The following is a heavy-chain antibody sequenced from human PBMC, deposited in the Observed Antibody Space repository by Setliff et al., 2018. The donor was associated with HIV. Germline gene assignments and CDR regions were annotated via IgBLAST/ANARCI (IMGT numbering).Heavy chain of an antibody. CDR2: IHASGKA. J-gene: IGHJ4*02. CDR1: GDTDFY. CDR3: ARLGLGPEMDY. V-gene: IGHV4-4*09. Sequence: PSETLSLTCTVSGDTDFYWSWIRQSPGKGLEWIGYIHASGKANYNPSLKSRVTISLDTSKMQFSLRLTSVTAADTAVYYCARLGLGPEMDYWGQGTLVTVSS. D-gene: IGHD3-16*01.